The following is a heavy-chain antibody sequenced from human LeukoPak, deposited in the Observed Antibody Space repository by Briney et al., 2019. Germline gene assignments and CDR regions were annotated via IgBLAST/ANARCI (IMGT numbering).Heavy chain of an antibody. Sequence: ASVKVSCKASGYTFTGYYMHWVRQAPGQGLEWMGWISPNSGGTNYAQKFQGRVTMTRDTSISTAYMELSRLRSDDTAVYYYVRGYYDSGTGDYWGQGTLVTVSS. CDR1: GYTFTGYY. CDR3: VRGYYDSGTGDY. V-gene: IGHV1-2*02. D-gene: IGHD3-10*01. J-gene: IGHJ4*02. CDR2: ISPNSGGT.